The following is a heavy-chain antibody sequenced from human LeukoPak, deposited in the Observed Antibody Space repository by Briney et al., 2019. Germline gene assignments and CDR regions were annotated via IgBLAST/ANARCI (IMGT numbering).Heavy chain of an antibody. V-gene: IGHV4-59*08. CDR2: IYYSGST. J-gene: IGHJ4*02. CDR1: GGPISSYY. Sequence: ASETLSLTCTVSGGPISSYYWSWIRQPPGKGLEWIGYIYYSGSTNYNPSLKSRVTISVDTSKNQFSLKLSSVTAADTAVYYCARFGSNPYYFDYWGQGTLVTVSS. CDR3: ARFGSNPYYFDY. D-gene: IGHD3-10*01.